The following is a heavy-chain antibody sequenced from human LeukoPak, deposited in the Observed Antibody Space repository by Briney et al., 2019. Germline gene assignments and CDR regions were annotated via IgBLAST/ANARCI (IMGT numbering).Heavy chain of an antibody. Sequence: GSSVKVSCKASAGTFSSYAISWVRQAPGQGLEWMGRIIPILGIANYAQKFQGRVTITADKSTSTAYMELSSLRSEDTAVYYCAREPLGGNYGSGSYWVDYWGQGTLVTVSS. J-gene: IGHJ4*02. CDR2: IIPILGIA. V-gene: IGHV1-69*04. CDR1: AGTFSSYA. D-gene: IGHD3-10*01. CDR3: AREPLGGNYGSGSYWVDY.